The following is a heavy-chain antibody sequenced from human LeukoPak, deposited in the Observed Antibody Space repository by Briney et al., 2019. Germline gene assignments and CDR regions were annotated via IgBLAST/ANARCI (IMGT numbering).Heavy chain of an antibody. CDR3: ARQTGAYYYYMDV. CDR1: GGSISSSY. J-gene: IGHJ6*03. V-gene: IGHV4-59*08. Sequence: SETLSLTCTVSGGSISSSYWSWIRQPPGKGLEWIGYISYSGSTNSNPSLKSRVTISVDTSKNQFSLKLSSVTAADTAVYYCARQTGAYYYYMDVWGKGTTVTVSS. D-gene: IGHD7-27*01. CDR2: ISYSGST.